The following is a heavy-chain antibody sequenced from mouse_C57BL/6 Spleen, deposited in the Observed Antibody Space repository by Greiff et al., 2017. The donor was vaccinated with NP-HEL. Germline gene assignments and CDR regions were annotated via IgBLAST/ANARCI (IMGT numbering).Heavy chain of an antibody. V-gene: IGHV14-4*01. CDR3: TFYYYGSRGVY. J-gene: IGHJ2*01. CDR1: GFNIKDDY. D-gene: IGHD1-1*01. CDR2: IDPENGDT. Sequence: EVKLQESGAELVRPGASVKLSCTASGFNIKDDYMHWVKQRPEQGLEWIGWIDPENGDTEYASKFQGKATITADTSSNTAYLQLSSLTSEDTAVYYCTFYYYGSRGVYWGQGTTLTVSS.